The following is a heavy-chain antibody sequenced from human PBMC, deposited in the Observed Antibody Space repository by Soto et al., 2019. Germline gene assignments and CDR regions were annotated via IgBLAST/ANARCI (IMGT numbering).Heavy chain of an antibody. CDR3: ARGALGRVYYFDY. Sequence: SVKVSCKASGGTFNSYAITWVRQAPGQGLEWMGWIIPIIGTPNHAQKFKGRVTITADESTSTAYMELSSLRSEDTAVYYCARGALGRVYYFDYWGHGTLVTVSS. CDR2: IIPIIGTP. J-gene: IGHJ4*01. V-gene: IGHV1-69*13. CDR1: GGTFNSYA. D-gene: IGHD7-27*01.